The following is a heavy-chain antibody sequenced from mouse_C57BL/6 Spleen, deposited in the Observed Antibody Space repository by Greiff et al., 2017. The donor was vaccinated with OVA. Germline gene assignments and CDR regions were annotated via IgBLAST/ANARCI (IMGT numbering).Heavy chain of an antibody. CDR2: IHPNSGST. V-gene: IGHV1-64*01. Sequence: VQLQQSGAELVKPGASVKLSCKASGYTFTSYWMHWVKQRPGQGLEWIGMIHPNSGSTNYNEKFKSKATLTVDKSSSTAYMQLSSLTSEDSAVYYCARSVDGYFDYWGQGTTLTVSS. J-gene: IGHJ2*01. D-gene: IGHD2-3*01. CDR3: ARSVDGYFDY. CDR1: GYTFTSYW.